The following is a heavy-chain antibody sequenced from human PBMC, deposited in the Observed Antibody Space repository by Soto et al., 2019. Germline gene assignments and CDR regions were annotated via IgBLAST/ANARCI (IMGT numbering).Heavy chain of an antibody. CDR2: ISQSGNT. Sequence: QVQLHQWGAGLLKPSETLSLACSIYSGSFSGYYWSWIRQPPGKGLEWIGEISQSGNTNYSPSLKSRVSLSIDTSKKPFSLNLASVSAADTAVYYCARAPKVSGSSQTRPDFWGQGTLVTVSS. J-gene: IGHJ4*02. V-gene: IGHV4-34*01. CDR3: ARAPKVSGSSQTRPDF. D-gene: IGHD6-6*01. CDR1: SGSFSGYY.